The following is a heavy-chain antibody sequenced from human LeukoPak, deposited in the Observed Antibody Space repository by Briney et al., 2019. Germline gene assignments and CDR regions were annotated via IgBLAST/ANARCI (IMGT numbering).Heavy chain of an antibody. V-gene: IGHV4-39*01. D-gene: IGHD5-24*01. CDR3: AGLPRATIGATNYFDF. J-gene: IGHJ4*02. CDR2: IFYSGTT. Sequence: SETLSLTCTASGGSISSSSYYWGWIRQPPGKGLEWIGTIFYSGTTYYDPSLKSRVTISVDTSKNQFSLNLSSVTAADTALYYCAGLPRATIGATNYFDFWGQGTLVTVSS. CDR1: GGSISSSSYY.